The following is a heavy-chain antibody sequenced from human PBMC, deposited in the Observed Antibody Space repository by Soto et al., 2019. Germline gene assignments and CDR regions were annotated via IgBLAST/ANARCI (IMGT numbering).Heavy chain of an antibody. J-gene: IGHJ4*02. CDR3: ATQWEYRWDY. CDR2: IYHSGSA. CDR1: GGAIFSSNW. V-gene: IGHV4-4*02. D-gene: IGHD6-6*01. Sequence: ETPFLTCAVHGGAIFSSNWWSWVGYPPGQGLEWIGEIYHSGSANYNPALKSRVTISVDKSKNQFSMKLSSVTAADTAVYYCATQWEYRWDYWGQGTLATVS.